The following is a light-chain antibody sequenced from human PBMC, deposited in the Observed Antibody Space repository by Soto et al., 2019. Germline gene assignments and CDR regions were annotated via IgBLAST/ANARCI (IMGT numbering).Light chain of an antibody. CDR3: SSYTDTTPVV. J-gene: IGLJ3*02. V-gene: IGLV2-14*01. CDR1: SSDIGNYNY. CDR2: DVT. Sequence: QSALTQPASVSGSPGQSITISCIGTSSDIGNYNYVTWYQQHPGKAPKVVIYDVTNRPSGVSNRFSGSKSGNTASLTISGLHAEDEAYYYCSSYTDTTPVVFGGGTKLTVL.